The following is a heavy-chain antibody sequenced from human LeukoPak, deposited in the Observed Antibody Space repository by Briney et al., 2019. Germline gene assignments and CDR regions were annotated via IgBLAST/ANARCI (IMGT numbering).Heavy chain of an antibody. Sequence: GGSLRLSCAASGFTFSSYAMSWVRQAPGKGLEWVSAICGSGGSTYYADSVKGRFTISRDNSKNTLYLQMNSLRAEDTAVYYCASTRLYCGGDCFTDAFDIWGQGTMVTVSS. CDR2: ICGSGGST. D-gene: IGHD2-21*02. CDR1: GFTFSSYA. J-gene: IGHJ3*02. V-gene: IGHV3-23*01. CDR3: ASTRLYCGGDCFTDAFDI.